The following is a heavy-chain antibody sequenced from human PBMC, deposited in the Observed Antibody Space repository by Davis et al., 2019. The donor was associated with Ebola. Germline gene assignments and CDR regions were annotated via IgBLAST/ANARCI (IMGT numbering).Heavy chain of an antibody. Sequence: ASVKVSCKASGYTFTGYYMHWVRQAPGQGLEWMGWINPNSGGTNYAQKFQGRVTMTRDTSISTAYMELSRLRSDDTAVYYCARGSPMVRGVTDPKNKYYYYYGMDVWGQGTTVTVSS. CDR3: ARGSPMVRGVTDPKNKYYYYYGMDV. CDR2: INPNSGGT. CDR1: GYTFTGYY. D-gene: IGHD3-10*01. J-gene: IGHJ6*02. V-gene: IGHV1-2*02.